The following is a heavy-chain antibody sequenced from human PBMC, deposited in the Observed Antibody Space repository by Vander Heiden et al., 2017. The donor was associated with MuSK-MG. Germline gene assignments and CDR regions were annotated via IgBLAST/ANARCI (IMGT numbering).Heavy chain of an antibody. V-gene: IGHV4-59*01. CDR3: ARANRMATMFSFVGAASPYHYFDY. J-gene: IGHJ4*02. CDR2: IYYSGST. D-gene: IGHD3-16*01. CDR1: GGSISSYY. Sequence: QVQLQESGPGLVKPSATLSLTCTVSGGSISSYYWSWIRQPPGKGLEWIGYIYYSGSTNYNPSLKSRVTISVDTSKNQFSLKLSSVTAADTAVYYCARANRMATMFSFVGAASPYHYFDYWGQGTLVTVSS.